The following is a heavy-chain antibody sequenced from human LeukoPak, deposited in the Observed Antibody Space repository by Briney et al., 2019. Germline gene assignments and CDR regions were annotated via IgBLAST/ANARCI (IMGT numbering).Heavy chain of an antibody. V-gene: IGHV4-34*01. CDR2: INHSGST. CDR3: ARGYDFWSGYYVDY. D-gene: IGHD3-3*01. Sequence: SETLSLTCAVYGGSFSGHYWSWIRQPPGKGLEWIGEINHSGSTNYNPSLKSRVTISVDTSKNQFSLKLSSVTAADTAVYYCARGYDFWSGYYVDYWGQGTLVTVSS. CDR1: GGSFSGHY. J-gene: IGHJ4*02.